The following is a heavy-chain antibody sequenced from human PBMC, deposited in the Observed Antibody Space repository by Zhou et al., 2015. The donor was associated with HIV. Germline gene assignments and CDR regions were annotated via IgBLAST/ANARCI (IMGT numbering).Heavy chain of an antibody. J-gene: IGHJ3*02. CDR3: ARVPPINHYEGAFDI. Sequence: VQLVQSGAEVKKPGSSVKVSCEVSGGTFSSDGISWVRQAPGQGLEWMGGIIPLFGTPEYAQTFQDRVTISADEYTNTVYMEVSRLTADDTAVYYCARVPPINHYEGAFDIWGQGTMVTVSS. CDR1: GGTFSSDG. D-gene: IGHD4-17*01. V-gene: IGHV1-69*01. CDR2: IIPLFGTP.